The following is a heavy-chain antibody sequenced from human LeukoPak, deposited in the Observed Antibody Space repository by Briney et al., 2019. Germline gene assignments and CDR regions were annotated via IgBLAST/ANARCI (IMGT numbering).Heavy chain of an antibody. CDR1: GFTFSSYG. CDR2: IRYDGSNK. CDR3: AKVVRPAGVSSAWTGNWFDP. V-gene: IGHV3-30*02. Sequence: QPGGSLRLSCAASGFTFSSYGMHWVRQAPGKGLEWAAFIRYDGSNKYYADSVKGRFTISRDNSKNTLYLQMSSIRAEDTAVYYCAKVVRPAGVSSAWTGNWFDPWGRGTLVTVSS. J-gene: IGHJ5*02. D-gene: IGHD6-19*01.